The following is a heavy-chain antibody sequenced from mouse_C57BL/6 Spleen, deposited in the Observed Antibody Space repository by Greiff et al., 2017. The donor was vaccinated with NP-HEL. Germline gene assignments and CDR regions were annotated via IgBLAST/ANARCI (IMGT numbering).Heavy chain of an antibody. CDR2: IDPSDSYT. D-gene: IGHD1-1*01. J-gene: IGHJ1*03. V-gene: IGHV1-69*01. CDR3: ARRTTVGGWYFDV. CDR1: GYTFTSYW. Sequence: QVQLQQPGAELVMPGASVKLSCKASGYTFTSYWMHWVKQRPGQGLEWIGEIDPSDSYTNYNQKFKGKSTLTVDKSSSTAYMQLSSLTSEDSAVYYCARRTTVGGWYFDVWGTGTTVTVSS.